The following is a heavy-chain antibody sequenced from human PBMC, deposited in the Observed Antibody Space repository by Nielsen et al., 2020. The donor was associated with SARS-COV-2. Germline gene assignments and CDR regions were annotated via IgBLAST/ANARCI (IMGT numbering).Heavy chain of an antibody. CDR1: GFTFSSYS. V-gene: IGHV3-21*01. CDR3: ARGGSSFDY. J-gene: IGHJ4*02. CDR2: ISSSSSYI. Sequence: GEFLKISCAASGFTFSSYSMNWVRQAPGKGLEWVSSISSSSSYIYYADSVKGRFTISRDNAKNSLYLQMNSLRAEDTAVYYCARGGSSFDYWGQGTLVTVSS. D-gene: IGHD6-13*01.